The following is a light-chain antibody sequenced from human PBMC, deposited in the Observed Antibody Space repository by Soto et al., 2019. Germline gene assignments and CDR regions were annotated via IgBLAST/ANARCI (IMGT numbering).Light chain of an antibody. CDR3: QTWGTGIGV. CDR1: SGHSSYA. V-gene: IGLV4-69*01. CDR2: LNSDGSH. J-gene: IGLJ2*01. Sequence: QSVLTQSPSASASLGASVILTCTLSSGHSSYAIAWHQQQPEKGPRYLMNLNSDGSHTKGDGIPDRFSGSSSGAERYLTISSLQSEDEDDYYCQTWGTGIGVFGGGTKLTVL.